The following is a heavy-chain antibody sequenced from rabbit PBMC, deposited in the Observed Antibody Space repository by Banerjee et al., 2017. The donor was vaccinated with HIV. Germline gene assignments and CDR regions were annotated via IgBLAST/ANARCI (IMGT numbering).Heavy chain of an antibody. Sequence: QEQLEESGGDLVQPEGSLTLTCTASGFDFSGCWMCWVRQAPGKGLEWIGAIYAGEGSTDYASWVNGRFTFSSDNAQNTVDLRIISLTAADTATYFCARFPNSIHYTDLDLWGQGTLVTVS. CDR1: GFDFSGCW. V-gene: IGHV1S47*01. CDR3: ARFPNSIHYTDLDL. J-gene: IGHJ4*01. CDR2: IYAGEGST. D-gene: IGHD8-1*01.